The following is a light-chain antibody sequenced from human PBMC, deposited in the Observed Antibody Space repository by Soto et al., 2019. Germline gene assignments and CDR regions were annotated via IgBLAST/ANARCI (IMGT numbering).Light chain of an antibody. Sequence: EIVLTQSPATLSLSPGERATLSCRASQSVSSYLAWYQQKPGQAPRLLIYDASNRATGIPARFSGSESGTDFTLTISSLEPEDFAVYYCQQRSNWPITVGQGTRLEIK. V-gene: IGKV3-11*01. J-gene: IGKJ5*01. CDR1: QSVSSY. CDR2: DAS. CDR3: QQRSNWPIT.